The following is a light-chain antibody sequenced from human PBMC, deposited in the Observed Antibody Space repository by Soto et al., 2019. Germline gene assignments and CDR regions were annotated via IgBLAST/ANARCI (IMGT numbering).Light chain of an antibody. V-gene: IGLV8-61*01. Sequence: QTVVTQEPSFSVSPGGTVTLTCGLSSGSVSTSYYPSWYHQTPGQAPRTLIYNTDTRSSGVPDRFSGSILGNKAALTITGAQADDESDYYCVLYMGSGISVFGGGTQLTVL. CDR3: VLYMGSGISV. CDR2: NTD. CDR1: SGSVSTSYY. J-gene: IGLJ2*01.